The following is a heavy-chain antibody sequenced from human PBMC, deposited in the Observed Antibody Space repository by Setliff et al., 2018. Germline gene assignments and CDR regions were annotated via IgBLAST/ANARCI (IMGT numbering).Heavy chain of an antibody. CDR3: ARDSALHSYRYDSSGYLDY. CDR2: FNRTRKI. V-gene: IGHV4-34*01. D-gene: IGHD3-22*01. CDR1: GGSFSDYY. Sequence: PSETLSLTCEVSGGSFSDYYWSWIRQSPGKGLEWLGDFNRTRKIDYSPSLKSRLTISVDTSKKQFSLHLNSVTAADTGVYYCARDSALHSYRYDSSGYLDYWGQGALVTVSS. J-gene: IGHJ4*02.